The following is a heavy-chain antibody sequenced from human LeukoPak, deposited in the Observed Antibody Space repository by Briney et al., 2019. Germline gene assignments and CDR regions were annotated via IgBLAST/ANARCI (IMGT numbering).Heavy chain of an antibody. CDR1: GGSISSSSYY. CDR2: IYYSGST. D-gene: IGHD2-2*01. CDR3: ARAGGEDIVVVPAVSFDY. Sequence: SETLSLTCTVSGGSISSSSYYWGWIRQPPGKGLEWIGSIYYSGSTYYNPSLKSRVTISVDTSKNQFSLKLSSVTAADTAVYYCARAGGEDIVVVPAVSFDYWGRGTLVTVSS. J-gene: IGHJ4*02. V-gene: IGHV4-39*07.